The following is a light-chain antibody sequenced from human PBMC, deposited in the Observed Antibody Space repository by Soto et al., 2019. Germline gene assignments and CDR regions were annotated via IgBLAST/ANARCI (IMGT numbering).Light chain of an antibody. CDR2: DAS. CDR1: QSVSSNY. CDR3: LQYGSRPRT. V-gene: IGKV3-20*01. J-gene: IGKJ1*01. Sequence: EIVLTQSPGTLSLSPGERATLSCRASQSVSSNYVAWYQQKFGQAPRLLIYDASSRATGVPDRFSGSGSGTDFSLTISRLEPEDFAVYYCLQYGSRPRTFGQGTTVEFK.